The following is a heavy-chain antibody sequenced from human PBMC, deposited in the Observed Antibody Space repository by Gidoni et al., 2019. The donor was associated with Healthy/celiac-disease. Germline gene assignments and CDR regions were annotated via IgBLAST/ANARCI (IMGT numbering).Heavy chain of an antibody. V-gene: IGHV3-9*01. J-gene: IGHJ3*02. Sequence: EVQLVESGGGLVQTGRSLRLSCAASGFTFDDYAMHWVSGISWNGGSIGYADSVKCRFTISSDNAKNSLYLQMNSLRAEDTALYYCATDIGSGRSDADAFDIWGQGTMVTVSS. D-gene: IGHD1-26*01. CDR1: GFTFDDYA. CDR3: ATDIGSGRSDADAFDI. CDR2: ISWNGGSI.